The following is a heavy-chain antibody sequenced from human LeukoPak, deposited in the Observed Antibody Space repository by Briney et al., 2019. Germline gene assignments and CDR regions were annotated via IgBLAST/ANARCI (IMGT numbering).Heavy chain of an antibody. J-gene: IGHJ4*02. CDR3: ARCTGGTCYLPLDY. V-gene: IGHV3-23*01. CDR2: ISGSGGNT. CDR1: GYTFNNYA. Sequence: GGSLRLSCATSGYTFNNYAMNWIRQAPGKGLEWVSVISGSGGNTYYTDSVKGRFSISRDDSKSTLYLQMNSLRAEDTALYYCARCTGGTCYLPLDYWGQGTLATVSS. D-gene: IGHD2-15*01.